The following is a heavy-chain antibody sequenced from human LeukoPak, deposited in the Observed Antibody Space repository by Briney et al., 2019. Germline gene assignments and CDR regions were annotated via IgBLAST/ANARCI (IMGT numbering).Heavy chain of an antibody. CDR2: IYYYGST. CDR3: VRLRGSSGPIDH. D-gene: IGHD3-22*01. J-gene: IGHJ4*02. Sequence: SETLSLTCTVSGASINNYDWSWIRQPPGKGLEWIGYIYYYGSTNYNPSLKSRVTISVDTSENQFSLRLTSVTAADTAVYYCVRLRGSSGPIDHWGQGTLVTVSS. V-gene: IGHV4-59*01. CDR1: GASINNYD.